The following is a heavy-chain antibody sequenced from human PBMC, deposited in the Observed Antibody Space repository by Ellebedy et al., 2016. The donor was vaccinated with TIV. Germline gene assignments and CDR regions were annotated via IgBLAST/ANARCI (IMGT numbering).Heavy chain of an antibody. D-gene: IGHD4-23*01. CDR2: MYHSGST. V-gene: IGHV4-38-2*02. CDR3: ARDGAGRWDY. CDR1: GGSISGFY. Sequence: MPSETLSLTCTVSGGSISGFYWSWIRQAPGRGLEWIGSMYHSGSTYYSPSLKRRVTISVDTSNNQLSLRLSSVTAAYTAVYYCARDGAGRWDYWGPGTLVTVSS. J-gene: IGHJ4*02.